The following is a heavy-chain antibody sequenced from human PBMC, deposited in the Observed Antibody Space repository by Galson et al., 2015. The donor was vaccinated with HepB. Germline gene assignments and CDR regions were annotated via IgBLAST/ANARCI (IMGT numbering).Heavy chain of an antibody. CDR3: AREDPTVAVAVLDY. V-gene: IGHV3-30-3*01. D-gene: IGHD2-2*01. CDR2: ISYDGDNK. Sequence: SLRLSCAVSGFTFSSYAMHWVRQAPGKGLEWVTFISYDGDNKTYADSVKGRFTISRDDSKNTLYLQMNSLRVEDTAVYYCAREDPTVAVAVLDYWGQGTLVAVSS. CDR1: GFTFSSYA. J-gene: IGHJ4*02.